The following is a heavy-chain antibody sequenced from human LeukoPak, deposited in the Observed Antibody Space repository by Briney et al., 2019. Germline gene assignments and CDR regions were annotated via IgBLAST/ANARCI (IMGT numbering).Heavy chain of an antibody. CDR1: GFTFDDYG. J-gene: IGHJ6*03. Sequence: GGSLRLSCAASGFTFDDYGMSWVRQAPGKGLEWVSGINWNGGSTGYADSVKGRFTISRDNAKNSLYLQMNSLRAEDTALYYCARGTVTDYYYYMDVWGKGTTVTVSS. CDR3: ARGTVTDYYYYMDV. CDR2: INWNGGST. V-gene: IGHV3-20*04. D-gene: IGHD4-17*01.